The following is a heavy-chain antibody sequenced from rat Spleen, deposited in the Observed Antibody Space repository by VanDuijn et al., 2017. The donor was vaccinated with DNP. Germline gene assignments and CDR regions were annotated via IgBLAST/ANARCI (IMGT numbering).Heavy chain of an antibody. D-gene: IGHD1-6*01. J-gene: IGHJ2*01. CDR2: ISHSDDTT. Sequence: EVQLVESGGGLVEPGRSLKLSCVASGFSFRNYYMAWVRQTPKRGLEWVAIISHSDDTTYYPDSVRGRFTISRDNAKSTLYLQMDSLRSEDTATYYCTRGPYYGSFDYWGQGVMVTVSS. CDR1: GFSFRNYY. V-gene: IGHV5-27*01. CDR3: TRGPYYGSFDY.